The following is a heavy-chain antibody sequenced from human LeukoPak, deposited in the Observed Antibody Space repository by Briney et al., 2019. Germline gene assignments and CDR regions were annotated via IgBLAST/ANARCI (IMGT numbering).Heavy chain of an antibody. CDR1: DGSISSYY. CDR3: ARERSSVTTNHKVFDY. V-gene: IGHV4-59*01. Sequence: SETLSLTCTVSDGSISSYYWSWIRQPPGKGLEWIGYIYYSGSTNYNPSLKSRVTISVDTSKNQFSLKLSSVTAADTAVYYCARERSSVTTNHKVFDYWGQGTLVTVSS. J-gene: IGHJ4*02. D-gene: IGHD4-17*01. CDR2: IYYSGST.